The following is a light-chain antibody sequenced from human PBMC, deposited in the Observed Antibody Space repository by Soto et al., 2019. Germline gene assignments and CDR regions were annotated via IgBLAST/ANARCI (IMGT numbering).Light chain of an antibody. Sequence: SVLTQPASVSGSPGQSITISCAGTSNDVGAYNYVSWYQQYPGRAPDLMIYDVNNRPSGVSDRFSASKSGNTASLTISGLQAEDEADYYCSSFTRSRTWVFGTGTKVTVL. V-gene: IGLV2-14*03. J-gene: IGLJ1*01. CDR3: SSFTRSRTWV. CDR1: SNDVGAYNY. CDR2: DVN.